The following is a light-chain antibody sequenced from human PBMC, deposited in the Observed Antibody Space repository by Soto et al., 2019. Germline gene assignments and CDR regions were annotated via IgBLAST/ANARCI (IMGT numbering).Light chain of an antibody. V-gene: IGKV1-5*01. CDR2: DAS. J-gene: IGKJ2*01. CDR1: QTISSY. CDR3: QQYNSYSST. Sequence: DIPMTQSPSTLSASVGDRVTITCRASQTISSYLAWFQQKPGKAPKLLIYDASNLESWVPSRFSGSGSGTQFTLTITSLQPDDFATYYCQQYNSYSSTFGQGTKLEIK.